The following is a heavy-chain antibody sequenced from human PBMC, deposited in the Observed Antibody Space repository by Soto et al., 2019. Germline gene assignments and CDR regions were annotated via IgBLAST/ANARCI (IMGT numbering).Heavy chain of an antibody. D-gene: IGHD6-13*01. CDR1: GFTVSSYA. Sequence: GGSLRLSCAASGFTVSSYALNWVRQAPGKGLEWVSGISASTYYADSVKGRFTISRDTSKNTLYLQMNSLRAEDTAIYFCAIRMYSTRWYYLDYSGQGTLVTVSS. CDR2: ISAST. J-gene: IGHJ4*02. V-gene: IGHV3-23*01. CDR3: AIRMYSTRWYYLDY.